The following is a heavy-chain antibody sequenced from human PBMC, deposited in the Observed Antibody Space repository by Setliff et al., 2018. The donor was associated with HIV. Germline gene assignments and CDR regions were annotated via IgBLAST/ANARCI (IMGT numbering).Heavy chain of an antibody. CDR3: ARGGSWLLGGAFDI. CDR1: GGSFSGYY. D-gene: IGHD3-22*01. J-gene: IGHJ3*02. V-gene: IGHV4-4*08. Sequence: PSETLSLTCSVSGGSFSGYYWSWIRQPPGKGLEWIGYIYTDGSTNYNPSLKSRVTISVDMSKNQFSLELSSVTAADTAVYYCARGGSWLLGGAFDIWGQGTMVTVSS. CDR2: IYTDGST.